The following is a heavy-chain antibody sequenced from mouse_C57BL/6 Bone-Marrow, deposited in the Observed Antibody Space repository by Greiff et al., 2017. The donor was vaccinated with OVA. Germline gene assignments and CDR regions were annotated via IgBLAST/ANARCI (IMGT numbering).Heavy chain of an antibody. V-gene: IGHV14-4*01. J-gene: IGHJ2*01. CDR3: TTYSYGLDY. Sequence: VQLQQSGAELVRPGASVKLSCTASGFNIKDDYMPWVKQRPEQGLEWIGWIDPENGDTDYASKFQGKATITADTSSNTAYLQLSSLTSEDTAVYCGTTYSYGLDYWGQGTTLTVSS. CDR2: IDPENGDT. D-gene: IGHD1-1*01. CDR1: GFNIKDDY.